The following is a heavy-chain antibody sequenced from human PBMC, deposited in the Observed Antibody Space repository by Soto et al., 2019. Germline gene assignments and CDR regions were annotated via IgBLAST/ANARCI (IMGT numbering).Heavy chain of an antibody. CDR3: ANSYDDAFDI. Sequence: GGSLRFSWPPSGFPLRGFPFQWFRQAPGKGLEWVAVISYDGSNKYYADSVKGRFTISRDNSKNTLYLQMNSLRAENTAVYYCANSYDDAFDIWGQGTMVTVSS. CDR1: GFPLRGFP. D-gene: IGHD5-12*01. V-gene: IGHV3-30-3*01. CDR2: ISYDGSNK. J-gene: IGHJ3*02.